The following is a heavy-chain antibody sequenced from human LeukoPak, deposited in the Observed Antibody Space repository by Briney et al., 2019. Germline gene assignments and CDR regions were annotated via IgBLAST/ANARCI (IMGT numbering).Heavy chain of an antibody. CDR3: ARHPYSSSWYHFYYYGMDV. CDR1: GFTFSSYS. D-gene: IGHD6-13*01. J-gene: IGHJ6*02. V-gene: IGHV3-48*04. CDR2: ISVSGSAK. Sequence: GSLRLSCAASGFTFSSYSMNWVRQAPGKGLEWVSYISVSGSAKHYADSVKGRFTISRDNAKNSLYLQMNSLRAEDTAVYYCARHPYSSSWYHFYYYGMDVWGQGTTVTVSS.